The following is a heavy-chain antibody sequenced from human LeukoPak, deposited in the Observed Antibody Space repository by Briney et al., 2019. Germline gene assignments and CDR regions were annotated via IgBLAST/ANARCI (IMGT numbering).Heavy chain of an antibody. CDR2: IHSGGST. CDR1: GITVSTNY. Sequence: GGSLRLSCAASGITVSTNYMSWVRQAPGKGLEWVSVIHSGGSTYYADSVKGRFTISRDNAKNSLYLQMNSLRAEDTAVYYCARNWDGRFGGARVFDYWGQGTLVTVSS. D-gene: IGHD3-10*01. V-gene: IGHV3-53*01. CDR3: ARNWDGRFGGARVFDY. J-gene: IGHJ4*02.